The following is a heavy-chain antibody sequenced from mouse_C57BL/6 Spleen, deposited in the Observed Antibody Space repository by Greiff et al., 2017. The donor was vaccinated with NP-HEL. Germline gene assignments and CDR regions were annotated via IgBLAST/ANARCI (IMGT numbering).Heavy chain of an antibody. CDR3: AIDTVGGFDV. V-gene: IGHV7-3*03. CDR2: IRNKANGYTT. CDR1: GFTFTDYY. D-gene: IGHD3-1*01. J-gene: IGHJ1*03. Sequence: EVMLVESGGGLVQPGGSLSLSCAASGFTFTDYYMSWVRQPPGKALEWLGFIRNKANGYTTESSASVKGRFTISRDISQSILYLRMIALRAEDSATYYCAIDTVGGFDVWGTGTTVTVSS.